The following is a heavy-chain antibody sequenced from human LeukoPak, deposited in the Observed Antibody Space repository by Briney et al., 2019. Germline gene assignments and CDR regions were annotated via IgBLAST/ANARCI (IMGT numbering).Heavy chain of an antibody. V-gene: IGHV3-23*01. D-gene: IGHD2-15*01. CDR1: GFTFSSYS. Sequence: GGSLRLSCAASGFTFSSYSMNWVRQAPGKGLEWVSTISGSGGSTYYAESVKGRFTISRDNSKNTLFLQMNSLRAEDTAVYYCAKGCGGTCYSDFDSWGQGTLVTVSS. J-gene: IGHJ4*02. CDR2: ISGSGGST. CDR3: AKGCGGTCYSDFDS.